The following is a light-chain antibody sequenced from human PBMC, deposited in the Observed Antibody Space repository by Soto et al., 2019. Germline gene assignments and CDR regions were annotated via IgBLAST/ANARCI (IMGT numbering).Light chain of an antibody. V-gene: IGLV2-8*01. CDR2: GVT. Sequence: QSALTQPPSASGSPGQSVTISCSGTSNDIGGFKYVSWYQQHPGNAPKLMIYGVTERPSGVPDRFSGSKSGNTASLTVSGLQADDEADYYCSSYAGNNISLVFGTGTKVTVL. J-gene: IGLJ1*01. CDR1: SNDIGGFKY. CDR3: SSYAGNNISLV.